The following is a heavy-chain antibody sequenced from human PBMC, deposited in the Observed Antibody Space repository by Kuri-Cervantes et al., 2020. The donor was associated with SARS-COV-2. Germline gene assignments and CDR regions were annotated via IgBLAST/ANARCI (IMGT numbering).Heavy chain of an antibody. V-gene: IGHV4-38-2*01. J-gene: IGHJ4*02. CDR1: GYSISSGYY. CDR2: IYHSGST. Sequence: LRLSCAVSGYSISSGYYWGWIRQPPGKGLEWIGSIYHSGSTYYNPSLKSRVTISVDTSKNQFSLKLSSVTAADTVVYYCARGAIAAAAFDYWGQGTLVTVSS. CDR3: ARGAIAAAAFDY. D-gene: IGHD6-13*01.